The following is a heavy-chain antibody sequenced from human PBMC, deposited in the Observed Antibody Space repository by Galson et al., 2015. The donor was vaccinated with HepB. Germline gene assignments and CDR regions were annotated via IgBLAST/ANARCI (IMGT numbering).Heavy chain of an antibody. D-gene: IGHD2-15*01. Sequence: SVKVSCKASGYTFTSYGISWVRQAPGQGLEWMGWISTYNGNTNYAQKLQGRVTMTTDTSTSTAYMELKSQRSDNTAVYYGARGALVVVVDATQNNWFDPWGQGTLFTVSS. CDR3: ARGALVVVVDATQNNWFDP. V-gene: IGHV1-18*01. CDR2: ISTYNGNT. J-gene: IGHJ5*02. CDR1: GYTFTSYG.